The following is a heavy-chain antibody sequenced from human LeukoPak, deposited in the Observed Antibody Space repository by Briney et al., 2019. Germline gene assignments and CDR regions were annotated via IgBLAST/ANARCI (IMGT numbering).Heavy chain of an antibody. D-gene: IGHD6-13*01. V-gene: IGHV5-51*01. Sequence: GESLKISCKVSGYSFTSYWIGWVRQMPGKGLEWMGIIYPGDSDTRYSPSFQGQVTISADKSINTAYLQWSSLKASDSAMYYCARQVAAAGKGDYWGQGTLVTVSS. CDR2: IYPGDSDT. CDR3: ARQVAAAGKGDY. J-gene: IGHJ4*02. CDR1: GYSFTSYW.